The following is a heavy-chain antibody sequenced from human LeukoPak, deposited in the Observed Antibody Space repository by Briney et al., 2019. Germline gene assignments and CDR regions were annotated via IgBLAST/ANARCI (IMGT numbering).Heavy chain of an antibody. J-gene: IGHJ3*02. CDR3: ARERWLQRGGAFDI. D-gene: IGHD5-24*01. Sequence: SETLSLTCTVSGGSISISSYFWGWIRQPPGKGLEWIGSIYYSGSTYYNPSLKSRVTISVDTSKNQFSLKLSSVTAADTAVYYCARERWLQRGGAFDIWGQGTMVTVSS. CDR1: GGSISISSYF. V-gene: IGHV4-39*02. CDR2: IYYSGST.